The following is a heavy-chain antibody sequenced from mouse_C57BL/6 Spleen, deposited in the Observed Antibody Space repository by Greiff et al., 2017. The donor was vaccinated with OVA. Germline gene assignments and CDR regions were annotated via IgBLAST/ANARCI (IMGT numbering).Heavy chain of an antibody. V-gene: IGHV1-64*01. D-gene: IGHD4-1*01. CDR2: NHPNSGST. Sequence: VQLQQPGAELVKPGASVKLSCKASGYTFTSYWMHWVKQRPGQGLEWIGMNHPNSGSTNYNEKFKSKATLTVDKSSSTAYMQLSSLTSEDSAVDYCASNWDGGFAYWGQGTLVTVSA. J-gene: IGHJ3*01. CDR1: GYTFTSYW. CDR3: ASNWDGGFAY.